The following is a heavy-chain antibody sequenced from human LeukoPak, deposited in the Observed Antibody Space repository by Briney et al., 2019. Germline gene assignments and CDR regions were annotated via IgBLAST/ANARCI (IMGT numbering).Heavy chain of an antibody. Sequence: GGSLRLSCAGSGFIINNYAMNWVRQPPGKGLEWVSGISWNSGTIDYADSVRGRFTISRDNAKNSLYLQMDSLRVEDTAFYYCAKDNRRHYTSGPNPDSLHWGQGALVTVSS. V-gene: IGHV3-9*01. CDR3: AKDNRRHYTSGPNPDSLH. D-gene: IGHD6-19*01. CDR2: ISWNSGTI. CDR1: GFIINNYA. J-gene: IGHJ4*02.